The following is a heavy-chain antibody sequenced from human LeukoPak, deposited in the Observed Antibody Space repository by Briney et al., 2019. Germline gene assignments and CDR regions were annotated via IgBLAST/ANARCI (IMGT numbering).Heavy chain of an antibody. Sequence: GGSLRLSRAASGFTFSSYAMSWVRQAPGKGLEWVSAISGSGGSTYYADSVKGRFTISRDNSKNTLYLQMNSLRAEDTAVYYCAKDLVVVVTANPGMDVWGQGTTVTVSS. J-gene: IGHJ6*02. CDR3: AKDLVVVVTANPGMDV. V-gene: IGHV3-23*01. D-gene: IGHD2-21*02. CDR2: ISGSGGST. CDR1: GFTFSSYA.